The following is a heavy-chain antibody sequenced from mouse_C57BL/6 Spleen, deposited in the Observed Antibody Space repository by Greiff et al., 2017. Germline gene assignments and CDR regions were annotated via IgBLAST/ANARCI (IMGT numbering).Heavy chain of an antibody. Sequence: EVQGVESGGGLVQPGGSLSLSCAASGFTFTDYYMSWVRQPPGKALEWLGFIRNKANGYTTEYSASVKGRFTISRDNSQSILYLQMNALRAEDGATYYCARSVTPYFDYWGQGTTLTVSS. CDR3: ARSVTPYFDY. V-gene: IGHV7-3*01. CDR2: IRNKANGYTT. J-gene: IGHJ2*01. CDR1: GFTFTDYY. D-gene: IGHD2-2*01.